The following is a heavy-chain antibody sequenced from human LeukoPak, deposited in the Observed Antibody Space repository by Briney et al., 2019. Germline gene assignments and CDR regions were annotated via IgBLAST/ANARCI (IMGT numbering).Heavy chain of an antibody. Sequence: PGGSLRPSCAASGFPFSSHWLSWFRQSPGKGLEWVANIKQDGSEKYYVDSVKGRFTISRDNAKNSQYLQMNSLRAEDTAVYYCAKDELSGVKWEPSAFDYWGQGTLVTVSP. CDR2: IKQDGSEK. D-gene: IGHD1-26*01. CDR1: GFPFSSHW. J-gene: IGHJ4*02. CDR3: AKDELSGVKWEPSAFDY. V-gene: IGHV3-7*01.